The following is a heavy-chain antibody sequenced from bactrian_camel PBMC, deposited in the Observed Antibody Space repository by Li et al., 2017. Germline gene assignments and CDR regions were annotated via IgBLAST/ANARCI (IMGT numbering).Heavy chain of an antibody. CDR2: IDNRGRV. CDR1: GYGIHSGC. V-gene: IGHV3S55*01. Sequence: QLVESGGGSVQAGGSLRLSCAIKGYGIHSGCMAWFRQTPQKEREAVAAIDNRGRVMYADSLEGRFTISKDIAKNTLYLQMNSLKPEDTAMYYRAADGPACNMGVVVTAKPRDFDYWGQGTQVTVS. CDR3: AADGPACNMGVVVTAKPRDFDY. J-gene: IGHJ4*01. D-gene: IGHD2*01.